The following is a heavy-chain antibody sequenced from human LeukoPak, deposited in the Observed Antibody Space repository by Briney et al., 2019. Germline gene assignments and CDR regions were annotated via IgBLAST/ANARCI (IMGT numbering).Heavy chain of an antibody. V-gene: IGHV1-2*02. D-gene: IGHD6-13*01. CDR3: ASSGGTAAGEEGDY. CDR1: GYTFTGYY. CDR2: INPHSGGT. J-gene: IGHJ4*02. Sequence: ASVKVSCKASGYTFTGYYIQWVRQAPGQGREWMGWINPHSGGTNYAQKFQGRVTMTRDTSIRTAYMELSRLRSDDTAVYYCASSGGTAAGEEGDYWGQGTLVTVSS.